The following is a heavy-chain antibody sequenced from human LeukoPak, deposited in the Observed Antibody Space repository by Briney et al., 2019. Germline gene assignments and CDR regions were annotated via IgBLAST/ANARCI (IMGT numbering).Heavy chain of an antibody. J-gene: IGHJ5*02. D-gene: IGHD3-22*01. CDR3: ARLGPYYDSSGYYSKYNWFDP. CDR1: GFTFSSYSMN. Sequence: GSLRLSCAASGFTFSSYSMNWVRQAPGKGLEWIGSIYYSGSTYYNPSLKSRVTISVDTSKNQFSLKLSSVTAADTAVYYCARLGPYYDSSGYYSKYNWFDPWGQGTLVTVSS. V-gene: IGHV4-39*01. CDR2: IYYSGST.